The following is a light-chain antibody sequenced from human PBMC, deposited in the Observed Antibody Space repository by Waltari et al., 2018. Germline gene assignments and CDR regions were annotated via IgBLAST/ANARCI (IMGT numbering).Light chain of an antibody. J-gene: IGLJ2*01. V-gene: IGLV1-44*01. CDR3: AAWDDSLNGLV. Sequence: QSVLTQPPSASGTPGQRFTIPCSGSSSNIGSITLNWYQQLPGTAPKLLIYSNNQRPSGVPDRFSGSKSGTSASLAISGLQSEDEADYYCAAWDDSLNGLVFGGGTKLTVL. CDR2: SNN. CDR1: SSNIGSIT.